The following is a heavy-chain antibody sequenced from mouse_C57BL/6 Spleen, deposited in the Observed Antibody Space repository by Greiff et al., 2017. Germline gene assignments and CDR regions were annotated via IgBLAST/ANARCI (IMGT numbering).Heavy chain of an antibody. CDR2: IDPEDGET. D-gene: IGHD2-1*01. J-gene: IGHJ1*03. V-gene: IGHV14-2*01. CDR3: ARENGNFWYFDV. Sequence: EVKLMESGAELVKPGASVKLSCTASGFNIKDYYMHWVKQRTEQGLEWIGRIDPEDGETKYAPKFQGKATITADTSSNTAYLQLSSLTSEDTAVYYCARENGNFWYFDVWGTGTTVTVSS. CDR1: GFNIKDYY.